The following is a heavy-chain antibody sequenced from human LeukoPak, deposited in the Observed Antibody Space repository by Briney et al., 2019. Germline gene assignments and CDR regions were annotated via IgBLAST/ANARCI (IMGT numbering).Heavy chain of an antibody. CDR1: GYIFTGYY. Sequence: ASVTVSCKPSGYIFTGYYIHWVRQAPGHGVECMGWMNPNIGGTTYPQKLQGRVTIHRDTSISTPYMELSSLRSDDTSVYYCANLTLDSGVDYWGQGTLVTVSS. J-gene: IGHJ4*02. CDR3: ANLTLDSGVDY. D-gene: IGHD1-26*01. CDR2: MNPNIGGT. V-gene: IGHV1-2*02.